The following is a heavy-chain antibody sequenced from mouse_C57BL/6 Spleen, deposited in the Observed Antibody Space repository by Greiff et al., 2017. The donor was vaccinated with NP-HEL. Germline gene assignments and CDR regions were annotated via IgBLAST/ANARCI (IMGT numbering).Heavy chain of an antibody. J-gene: IGHJ1*03. Sequence: VQLQQPGAELVRPGSSVKLSCKASGYTFTSYWMHWVKQRPIQGLEWIGNIDPSDSETHYNQKFKDKATLTVDKSSSTAYMQLSSLTSEDSAVYYCARFSYYGSSYWYFDVWGTGTTVTVSS. CDR3: ARFSYYGSSYWYFDV. V-gene: IGHV1-52*01. CDR2: IDPSDSET. D-gene: IGHD1-1*01. CDR1: GYTFTSYW.